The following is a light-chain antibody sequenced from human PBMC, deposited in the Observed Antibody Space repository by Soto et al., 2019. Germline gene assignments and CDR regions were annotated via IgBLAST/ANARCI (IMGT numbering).Light chain of an antibody. CDR2: ANS. Sequence: QSVLTQPPSVSGAPGQRVTISCTGGRSNIGAGYNVHWYRQLPGTAPNVLIYANSNRPSGVPDRFSGSKSGTSASLAITGLQAEDEADYYCQSYDSSLSVVFGGGTKVTVL. CDR1: RSNIGAGYN. CDR3: QSYDSSLSVV. V-gene: IGLV1-40*01. J-gene: IGLJ2*01.